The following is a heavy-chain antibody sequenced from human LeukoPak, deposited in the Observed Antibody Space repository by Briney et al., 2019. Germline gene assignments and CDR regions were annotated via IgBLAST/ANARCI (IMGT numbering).Heavy chain of an antibody. V-gene: IGHV1-18*01. CDR1: GYPFDNFG. Sequence: ASVKVSCKASGYPFDNFGLTWVRQAPGQGLEWMGWISAYNGNTHYAQKFRGRLTMTTDTSTTTAYLELRSLKSDGTAVYYCARDRLGGDLTGESLYWGQGTLVTVSS. CDR3: ARDRLGGDLTGESLY. J-gene: IGHJ4*02. D-gene: IGHD4-17*01. CDR2: ISAYNGNT.